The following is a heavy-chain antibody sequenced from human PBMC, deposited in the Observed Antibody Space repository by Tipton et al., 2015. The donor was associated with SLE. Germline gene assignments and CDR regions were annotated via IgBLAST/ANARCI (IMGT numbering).Heavy chain of an antibody. J-gene: IGHJ5*02. Sequence: TLSLTCTVSGDSINSGGYYWSWIRQYPGQGLEWIGYINNRGYTYYKPSLKSRAIISVDTSKNQFSLKLSSVTAADTAVYYCARGQAGGNNWFDPWGQVVPVTVSS. CDR3: ARGQAGGNNWFDP. CDR1: GDSINSGGYY. D-gene: IGHD2-15*01. V-gene: IGHV4-31*03. CDR2: INNRGYT.